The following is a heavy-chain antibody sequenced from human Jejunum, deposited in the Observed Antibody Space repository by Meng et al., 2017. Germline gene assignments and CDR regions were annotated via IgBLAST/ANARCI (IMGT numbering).Heavy chain of an antibody. CDR3: AGGGLVRSTRGYFDY. Sequence: QIHLQQSGPGLVKPSQTLPHTCAISGDSVSSNSAGWNWIRQSPSRGLKWLGRTNYRSKWYIDYAVSVKSRITINPDTSKNQFSLHLNSVTPEDTAVYYCAGGGLVRSTRGYFDYWGQGTLVTVSS. J-gene: IGHJ4*02. D-gene: IGHD1-26*01. CDR2: TNYRSKWYI. V-gene: IGHV6-1*01. CDR1: GDSVSSNSAG.